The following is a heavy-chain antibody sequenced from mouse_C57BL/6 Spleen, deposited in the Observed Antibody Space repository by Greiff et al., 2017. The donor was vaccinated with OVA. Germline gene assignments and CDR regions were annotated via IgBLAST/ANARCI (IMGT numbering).Heavy chain of an antibody. Sequence: EVMLVESGGGLVKPGGSLKLSCAASGFTFSDYGMHWVRQAPEKGLEWVAYISSGSSTIYYADTVKGRFTISRDNAKNTLFLQMTSLRSEDTAMYYCARGVYDYDAWFAYWGQGTLVTVSA. J-gene: IGHJ3*01. CDR3: ARGVYDYDAWFAY. D-gene: IGHD2-4*01. CDR2: ISSGSSTI. CDR1: GFTFSDYG. V-gene: IGHV5-17*01.